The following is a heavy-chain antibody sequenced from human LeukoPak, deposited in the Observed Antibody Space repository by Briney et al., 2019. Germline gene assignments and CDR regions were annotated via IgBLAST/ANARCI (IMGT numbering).Heavy chain of an antibody. Sequence: SETLSLTCTVSSASISSSPYFWAWIRQSPGQGLEWIGTISYSETTYYNPSLKSRVTMSVDTSKNHFSLKLNSVTAADTAVYYCAANSADYNTLGSSYKVWGQGTLVTVSS. D-gene: IGHD3-10*01. CDR3: AANSADYNTLGSSYKV. V-gene: IGHV4-39*02. CDR2: ISYSETT. CDR1: SASISSSPYF. J-gene: IGHJ4*02.